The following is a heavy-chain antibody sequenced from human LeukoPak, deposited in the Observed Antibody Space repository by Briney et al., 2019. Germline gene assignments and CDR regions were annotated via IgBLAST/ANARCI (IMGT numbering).Heavy chain of an antibody. CDR1: GFTFSTYG. J-gene: IGHJ4*02. Sequence: QAGGSLRLSCAASGFTFSTYGMHWVRQAPGMGLEWVALISYDESNEYHADSVKGRFSVSRDNSKNTLYLQMNSLRAEDTAVYYCAKDREVAGTFHPDYWGQGTLVTVSS. CDR2: ISYDESNE. D-gene: IGHD6-19*01. V-gene: IGHV3-30*18. CDR3: AKDREVAGTFHPDY.